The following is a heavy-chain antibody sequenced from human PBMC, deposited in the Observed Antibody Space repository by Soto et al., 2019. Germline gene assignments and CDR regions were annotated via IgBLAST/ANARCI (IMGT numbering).Heavy chain of an antibody. CDR2: INHSGST. D-gene: IGHD6-13*01. CDR1: GGSCSGDY. J-gene: IGHJ6*02. CDR3: AMQAAEGMDV. Sequence: KPSGTLSLTCAVYGGSCSGDYWSWIRQPPGKGLEWIGEINHSGSTNYNPSLKSRVTISVDTSKNQFSLKLSSVTAADTAVYYCAMQAAEGMDVWGQGTTVTVSS. V-gene: IGHV4-34*01.